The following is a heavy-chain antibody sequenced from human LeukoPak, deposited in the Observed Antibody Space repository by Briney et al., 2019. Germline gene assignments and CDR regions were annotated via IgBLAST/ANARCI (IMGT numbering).Heavy chain of an antibody. CDR2: IIPILGIA. CDR1: GYTFTSYG. J-gene: IGHJ4*02. V-gene: IGHV1-69*04. CDR3: ARARYCSGGSCYSDFDY. D-gene: IGHD2-15*01. Sequence: SVKVSCKASGYTFTSYGISWVRQAPGQGLEWMGRIIPILGIANYAQKFQGRVTITADKSTSTAYMELSSLRSEDTAVYYCARARYCSGGSCYSDFDYWGQGTLVTVSS.